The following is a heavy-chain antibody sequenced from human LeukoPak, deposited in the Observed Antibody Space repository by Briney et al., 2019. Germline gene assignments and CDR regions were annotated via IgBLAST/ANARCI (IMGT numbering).Heavy chain of an antibody. CDR2: FDPEDGET. V-gene: IGHV1-24*01. J-gene: IGHJ3*02. D-gene: IGHD3-22*01. CDR3: ATDLPRYDSSGYGAFDI. Sequence: ASVKVSCKVSGYTLTELSMHWVRQAPGKGLEWMGGFDPEDGETIYAQKFQGRVTMTEDTSTDTAYMELSSLKSEDTAVYYCATDLPRYDSSGYGAFDIWGQGTMVTVSS. CDR1: GYTLTELS.